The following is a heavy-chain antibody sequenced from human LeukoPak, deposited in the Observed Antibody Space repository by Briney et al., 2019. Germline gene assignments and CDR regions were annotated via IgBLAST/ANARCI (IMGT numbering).Heavy chain of an antibody. J-gene: IGHJ5*02. Sequence: GASVKVSCKASGYTFTSYGISWVRQAPGQGLEWMGWISAYNGNTNYAQKLQGRVTMTTDTSTSTAYMELRSLRSDDTAVYYCAREARILPLGGVSPWGQGTLVTVSS. CDR1: GYTFTSYG. CDR3: AREARILPLGGVSP. D-gene: IGHD2-15*01. V-gene: IGHV1-18*01. CDR2: ISAYNGNT.